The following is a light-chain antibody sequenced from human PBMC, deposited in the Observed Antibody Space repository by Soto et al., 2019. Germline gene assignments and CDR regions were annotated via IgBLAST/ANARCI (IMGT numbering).Light chain of an antibody. J-gene: IGLJ2*01. CDR1: SSDVGGYDY. CDR3: SSYTGNTTPV. V-gene: IGLV2-14*01. Sequence: QSALTQPASVSGSPGQSITISCTGTSSDVGGYDYVSWYQQHPGKAPKLLIHDVTDRPSAVSNRFSGSKSGNTASLTISGLQVEDEADYYCSSYTGNTTPVFGGGTKLTVL. CDR2: DVT.